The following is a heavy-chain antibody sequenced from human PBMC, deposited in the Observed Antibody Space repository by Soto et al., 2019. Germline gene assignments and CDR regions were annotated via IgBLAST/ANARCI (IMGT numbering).Heavy chain of an antibody. V-gene: IGHV4-59*08. Sequence: SETLSLTCTVSGGSISGYYWSWLRQPPGKGLEWIGYIYNIWSTNSNPSLRSRVTISVDTSKNQFSLKLSSVTAADTAVYYCARRYGGNLDYWGQGTLVTVS. CDR1: GGSISGYY. D-gene: IGHD1-26*01. CDR3: ARRYGGNLDY. J-gene: IGHJ4*02. CDR2: IYNIWST.